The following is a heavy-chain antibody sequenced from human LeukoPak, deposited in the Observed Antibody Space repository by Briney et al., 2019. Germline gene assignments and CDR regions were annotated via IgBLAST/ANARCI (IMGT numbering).Heavy chain of an antibody. D-gene: IGHD2-8*01. CDR1: GFTFSPYT. Sequence: GGSLRLSCAASGFTFSPYTMTWVRQAPGKGLEWVAFIRYDGSNKYYADSVKGRFTISRDNSNNTLYLQMNSLRADDTAVYYCARDNNGDYWGQGTLVTVSS. J-gene: IGHJ4*02. CDR2: IRYDGSNK. CDR3: ARDNNGDY. V-gene: IGHV3-30*02.